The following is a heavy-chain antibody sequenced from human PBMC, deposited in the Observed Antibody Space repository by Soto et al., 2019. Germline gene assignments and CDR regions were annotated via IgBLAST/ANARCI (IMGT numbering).Heavy chain of an antibody. CDR1: GLTFSSYS. CDR2: ISSSSSTI. CDR3: ARDLGSSWYPEYFQH. J-gene: IGHJ1*01. D-gene: IGHD6-13*01. Sequence: PWGSLRLSCAASGLTFSSYSMNWVRQAPGKGLEWVSYISSSSSTIYYADSVKGRFTISRDNAKNSLYLQMNSLRAEDTAVYYCARDLGSSWYPEYFQHWGQGTLVTVSS. V-gene: IGHV3-48*01.